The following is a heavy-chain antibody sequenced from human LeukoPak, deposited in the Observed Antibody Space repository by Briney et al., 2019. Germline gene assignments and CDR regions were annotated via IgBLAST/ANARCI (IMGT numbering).Heavy chain of an antibody. V-gene: IGHV4-59*12. CDR2: IYYSGST. D-gene: IGHD3-22*01. J-gene: IGHJ3*02. CDR3: ARDQTTLHYYDSSGYQGDAFDI. CDR1: GGSISSYY. Sequence: KPSETLSLTCTVSGGSISSYYWSWIRQPPGKGLEWIGYIYYSGSTNYNPSLKSRVTISVDTSKNQFSLKLSSVTAADTAVYYCARDQTTLHYYDSSGYQGDAFDIWGQGTMVTVSS.